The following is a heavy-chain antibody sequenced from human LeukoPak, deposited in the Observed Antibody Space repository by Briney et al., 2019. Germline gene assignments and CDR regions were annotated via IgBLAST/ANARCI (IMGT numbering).Heavy chain of an antibody. CDR2: MNPKSGNT. CDR1: GYTFISYD. Sequence: GASVKVSCKXSGYTFISYDIVWLRQSTGQGLEWTGYMNPKSGNTDYSQNCQGRVTMTRDTSITTAYMELSGLRSEDTAVYYCARKIASTRLGVRYYYMDVWGEGTTVTISS. CDR3: ARKIASTRLGVRYYYMDV. D-gene: IGHD2-2*01. V-gene: IGHV1-8*01. J-gene: IGHJ6*03.